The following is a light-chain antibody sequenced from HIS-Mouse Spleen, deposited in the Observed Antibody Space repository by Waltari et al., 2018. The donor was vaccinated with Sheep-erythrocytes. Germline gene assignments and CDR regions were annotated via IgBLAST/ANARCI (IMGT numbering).Light chain of an antibody. CDR1: SSDVGRYNL. J-gene: IGLJ3*02. Sequence: QSALTQPASVSGSPGQSITISCTGTSSDVGRYNLVSWYQHHPGKAPKLMIYEGSKRPSGVSNRFSGSKSGNTASLTISGLQAEDETDYYCCSYAGSGTWVFGGGTKLTVL. CDR2: EGS. V-gene: IGLV2-23*01. CDR3: CSYAGSGTWV.